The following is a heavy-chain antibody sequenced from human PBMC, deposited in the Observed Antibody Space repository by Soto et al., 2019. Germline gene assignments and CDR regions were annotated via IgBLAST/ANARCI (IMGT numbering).Heavy chain of an antibody. CDR2: ISGSSSLI. J-gene: IGHJ4*02. V-gene: IGHV3-48*01. D-gene: IGHD3-16*01. Sequence: VQLVESGGGLVQPGGSLRLSCAASGFTFSSYSMNWVRQAPGKGLEWVSYISGSSSLIFYADSVTGRFTISRDNAKNSMYLEMNSLRAEDTAVYYCARDLNPRQEMLFALLGYWGQGALVTVSS. CDR1: GFTFSSYS. CDR3: ARDLNPRQEMLFALLGY.